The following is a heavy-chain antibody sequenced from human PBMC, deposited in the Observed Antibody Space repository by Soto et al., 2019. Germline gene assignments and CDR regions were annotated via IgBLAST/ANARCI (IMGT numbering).Heavy chain of an antibody. V-gene: IGHV4-61*01. D-gene: IGHD6-6*01. CDR2: INHSGST. CDR1: GGSVSNGSYY. J-gene: IGHJ4*02. CDR3: ARTSRFDY. Sequence: SETLSLTCTVSGGSVSNGSYYWSWIRQPPGKGLEWIGEINHSGSTNYNPSLKSRVTISVDTSKNQFSLKLSSVTAADTAAYYCARTSRFDYWGQGTLVTVSS.